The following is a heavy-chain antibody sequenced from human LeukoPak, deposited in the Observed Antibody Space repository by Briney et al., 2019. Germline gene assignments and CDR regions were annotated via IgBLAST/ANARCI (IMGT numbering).Heavy chain of an antibody. V-gene: IGHV5-51*01. CDR2: IYPGDSDT. Sequence: GESLKISCKGSGYSFTSYWIGWVRQMPGKGLEWMGIIYPGDSDTRHSPSFQGQVTISADKSISTAYLQWSSLKASDTAMYYCARLQDCSGGSCYSKAWFDPWGQGTLVTVSS. CDR3: ARLQDCSGGSCYSKAWFDP. D-gene: IGHD2-15*01. CDR1: GYSFTSYW. J-gene: IGHJ5*02.